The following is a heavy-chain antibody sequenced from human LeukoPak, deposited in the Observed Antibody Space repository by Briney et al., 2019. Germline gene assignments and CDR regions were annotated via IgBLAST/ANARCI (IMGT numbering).Heavy chain of an antibody. J-gene: IGHJ4*02. V-gene: IGHV3-23*01. CDR2: IGGSGGMT. CDR3: AKWGGDSGAEQWLVLDY. D-gene: IGHD6-19*01. Sequence: GGSLRLSCAASGFTFSSYSMNWVRQAPGKGLEWVSGIGGSGGMTYYADSVKGRFTISRDNSKNTLYLEMNSLRVEDTAIYYCAKWGGDSGAEQWLVLDYWGQGTLATVSS. CDR1: GFTFSSYS.